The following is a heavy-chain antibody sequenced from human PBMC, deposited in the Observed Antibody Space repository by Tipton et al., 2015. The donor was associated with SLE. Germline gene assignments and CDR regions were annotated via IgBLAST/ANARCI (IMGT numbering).Heavy chain of an antibody. CDR1: GDSISAYH. Sequence: GLVKPSETLSLTCTVSGDSISAYHWSWIRQPPGKGLEWIGYINYDGTTNCNPSLKSRVTISVDTSKNQFSLSLSSVTAADTAGFYCATCLMGGGGRGYWGQGALVTVSP. CDR3: ATCLMGGGGRGY. V-gene: IGHV4-59*01. CDR2: INYDGTT. D-gene: IGHD3-10*01. J-gene: IGHJ4*02.